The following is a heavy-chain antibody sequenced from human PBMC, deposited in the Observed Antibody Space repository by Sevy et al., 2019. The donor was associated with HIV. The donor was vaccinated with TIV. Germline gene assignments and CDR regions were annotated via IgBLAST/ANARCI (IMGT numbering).Heavy chain of an antibody. CDR2: IYTSRST. Sequence: SETLSLTCAVSGGSISSYYWSWIRQPAGKGLEWIGRIYTSRSTNYNPSLKSRVTMSVDTSKNQFSLKLSSVTAADTAVYYCARESPENDSHYWGQGTLVTVSS. D-gene: IGHD1-1*01. V-gene: IGHV4-4*07. CDR3: ARESPENDSHY. CDR1: GGSISSYY. J-gene: IGHJ4*02.